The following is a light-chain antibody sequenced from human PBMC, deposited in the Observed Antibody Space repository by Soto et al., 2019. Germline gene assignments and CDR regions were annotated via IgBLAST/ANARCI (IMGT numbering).Light chain of an antibody. CDR3: NSYAGSNNFNYV. V-gene: IGLV2-8*01. CDR1: SSDVGGYNY. CDR2: EVS. J-gene: IGLJ1*01. Sequence: QSVLTQPPSASGSPGQSVAISCTGTSSDVGGYNYVSWYQQHPGKAPKLMIYEVSKRPSGVPDRFSGSKSGNTASLTVSGLQAEDEADYYCNSYAGSNNFNYVFGTGTKVTVL.